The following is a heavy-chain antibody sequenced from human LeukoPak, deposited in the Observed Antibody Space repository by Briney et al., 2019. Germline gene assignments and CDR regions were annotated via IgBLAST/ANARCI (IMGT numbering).Heavy chain of an antibody. Sequence: GGSLRLSCAASGFTYSKCWMHWVRQAPGKGLVWVSRINSDGRSTAYAGSVKGRFTISRDNAKNTLYLQMNSLRAEDTAVYYCTSDTVDTAVGIDYWGQGTLVTVSS. CDR3: TSDTVDTAVGIDY. D-gene: IGHD5-18*01. J-gene: IGHJ4*02. CDR1: GFTYSKCW. CDR2: INSDGRST. V-gene: IGHV3-74*01.